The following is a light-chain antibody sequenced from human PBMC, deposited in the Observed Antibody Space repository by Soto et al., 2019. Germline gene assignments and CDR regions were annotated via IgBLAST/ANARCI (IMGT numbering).Light chain of an antibody. CDR3: AAWDDSLNGHYV. V-gene: IGLV1-44*01. Sequence: QSALTQPPSASGTPGQRVTISCSGSYSNIGSNTVNWYQHLPGTAPKLLISNNNQRPSGVPDRFSGSNSGTSASLAISGLQSEDEADYYCAAWDDSLNGHYVFGTGTKLTVL. CDR1: YSNIGSNT. CDR2: NNN. J-gene: IGLJ1*01.